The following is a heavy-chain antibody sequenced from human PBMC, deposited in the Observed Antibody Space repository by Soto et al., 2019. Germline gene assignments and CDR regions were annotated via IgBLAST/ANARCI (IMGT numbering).Heavy chain of an antibody. Sequence: PSETLSLTCTVSGDSISFNYWSGIRQPPGKALEWIGFIYYSGSTDYNPSLKSRVTISIDTSKNQFSLKLRSVTAADTAVYYCAREGGSSLDYWGQGTLVSSSS. CDR1: GDSISFNY. CDR2: IYYSGST. J-gene: IGHJ4*01. V-gene: IGHV4-59*01. D-gene: IGHD6-6*01. CDR3: AREGGSSLDY.